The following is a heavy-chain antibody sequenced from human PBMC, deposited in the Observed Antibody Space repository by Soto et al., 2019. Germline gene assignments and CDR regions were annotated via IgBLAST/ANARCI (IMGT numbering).Heavy chain of an antibody. D-gene: IGHD2-2*02. Sequence: SETLSLTCTVSGASVTSDTYYWSWIRLPPGKGLEWIGYIFNSRITNYNPALKSRGTISVDTSKDQFSLKLGSVTAADTAVYFCARSTQFCSSTSCYTTGDTFDIWGQGTMVTVSS. CDR1: GASVTSDTYY. V-gene: IGHV4-61*01. J-gene: IGHJ3*02. CDR3: ARSTQFCSSTSCYTTGDTFDI. CDR2: IFNSRIT.